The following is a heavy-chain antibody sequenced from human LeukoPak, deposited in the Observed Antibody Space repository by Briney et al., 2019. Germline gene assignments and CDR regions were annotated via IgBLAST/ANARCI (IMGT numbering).Heavy chain of an antibody. D-gene: IGHD3-3*01. J-gene: IGHJ5*02. CDR2: IYYSGST. Sequence: SETLSLTCTVSGGSISSSSYYWGWIRQPPGKGLEWIGSIYYSGSTYYNPFLKSRVTISVDTSKNQFSLKLSSVTAADTAVYYCARDSVLRFGFDPWGQGTLVTVSS. CDR1: GGSISSSSYY. CDR3: ARDSVLRFGFDP. V-gene: IGHV4-39*07.